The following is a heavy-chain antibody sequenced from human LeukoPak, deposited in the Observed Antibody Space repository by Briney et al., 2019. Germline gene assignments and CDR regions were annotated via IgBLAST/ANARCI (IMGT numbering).Heavy chain of an antibody. CDR1: GGSISNGNYF. D-gene: IGHD3-9*01. Sequence: PSETLSLTCTVSGGSISNGNYFWSWIRQPAGKGLEWIGRIYSSGSTNYNPSLKSRVTISLDTSKNQFSLKLSSVTAADTAVYYCARAVGSFDWLPLFDYWGQGTLVTVSS. CDR2: IYSSGST. CDR3: ARAVGSFDWLPLFDY. J-gene: IGHJ4*02. V-gene: IGHV4-61*02.